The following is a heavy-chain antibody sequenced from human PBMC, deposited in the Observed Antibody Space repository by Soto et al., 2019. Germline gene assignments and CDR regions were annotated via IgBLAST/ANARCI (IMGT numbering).Heavy chain of an antibody. CDR2: IYYNGNT. D-gene: IGHD7-27*01. V-gene: IGHV4-59*11. CDR3: TRANWYSEY. CDR1: GGSISNHY. Sequence: QVQLQESGPGLVKPSETLSLTCSVSGGSISNHYWSWIRQPPGKGLEWICYIYYNGNTNYNPTLKSPVTMSVDTSRNQISLKLTTVTAAYTAVYYCTRANWYSEYWGQGTLVTVSS. J-gene: IGHJ4*02.